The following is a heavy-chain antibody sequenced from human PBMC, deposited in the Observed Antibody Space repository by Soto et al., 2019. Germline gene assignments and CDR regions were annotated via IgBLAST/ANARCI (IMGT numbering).Heavy chain of an antibody. CDR2: IDTSGDRT. V-gene: IGHV3-23*02. Sequence: GGSLRLSCAASGLTFSNYGRSWVRQGPGGGLEWVSLIDTSGDRTYYEDSVKGRLTTSRDNSKNTLYLKMDSLRGDDTDVYYCAKRTFCSGHLTPDLEHWGQGT. CDR3: AKRTFCSGHLTPDLEH. J-gene: IGHJ4*02. D-gene: IGHD3-3*01. CDR1: GLTFSNYG.